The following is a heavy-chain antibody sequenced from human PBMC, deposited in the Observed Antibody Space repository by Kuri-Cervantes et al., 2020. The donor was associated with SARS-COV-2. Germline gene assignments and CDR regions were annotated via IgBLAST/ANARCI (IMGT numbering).Heavy chain of an antibody. CDR2: INPNSGGT. CDR3: ARDREQLVARAYYYYYYMDV. J-gene: IGHJ6*03. D-gene: IGHD6-13*01. V-gene: IGHV1-2*02. Sequence: ASVKVSCKASGYTSTGYYMHWVRQAPGQGLEWMGWINPNSGGTNYAQKFQGRVTMTRDTSISTAYMELSRLRSDDTAVYYCARDREQLVARAYYYYYYMDVWGKGTTVTVSS. CDR1: GYTSTGYY.